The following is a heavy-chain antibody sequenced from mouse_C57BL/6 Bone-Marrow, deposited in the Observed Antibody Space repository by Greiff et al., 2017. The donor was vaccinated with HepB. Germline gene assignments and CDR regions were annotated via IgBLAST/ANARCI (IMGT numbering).Heavy chain of an antibody. D-gene: IGHD1-1*01. CDR3: TDYVVGFDV. CDR1: GFTFSDAW. J-gene: IGHJ1*03. V-gene: IGHV6-6*01. CDR2: IRNTANHHAT. Sequence: EVKLMESGGGLVQPGGSMKLSCAASGFTFSDAWMDWVRQAPEKGLEWVAEIRNTANHHATYYAESVKGRFTISRDDSKSSVYLQMNSLRAEDTGIYYCTDYVVGFDVWGTGTTVTVSS.